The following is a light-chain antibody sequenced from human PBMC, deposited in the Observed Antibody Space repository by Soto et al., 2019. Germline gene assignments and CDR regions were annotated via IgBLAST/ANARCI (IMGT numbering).Light chain of an antibody. CDR3: QQYGSSGT. Sequence: EIGLTQSPSTLSLSPWEGATLACRASQSVSNNYLAWYQQKPGQAPRFLIYGASNRATGIPDRFSGSGSGTDFTLTISRLEPEDFAVYYCQQYGSSGTFGQATK. CDR1: QSVSNNY. CDR2: GAS. J-gene: IGKJ1*01. V-gene: IGKV3-20*01.